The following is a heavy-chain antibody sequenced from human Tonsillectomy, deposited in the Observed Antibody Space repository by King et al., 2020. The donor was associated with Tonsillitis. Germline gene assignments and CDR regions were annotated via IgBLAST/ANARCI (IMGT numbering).Heavy chain of an antibody. CDR2: ISNDGGNK. D-gene: IGHD1-1*01. CDR1: GFNFSSYA. J-gene: IGHJ6*02. V-gene: IGHV3-30*04. Sequence: VQLVESGGGVVQPGRSLRLSCAASGFNFSSYALHWVRQAPGKGLEWVAFISNDGGNKYFADSVKGRFTISSDNSKNTLYLQMNSLRAEDTAVYYCARQAGTYYGMDVWGQGTTVTVSS. CDR3: ARQAGTYYGMDV.